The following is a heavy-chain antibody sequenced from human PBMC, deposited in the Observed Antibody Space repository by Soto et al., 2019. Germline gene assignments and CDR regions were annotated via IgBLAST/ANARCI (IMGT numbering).Heavy chain of an antibody. J-gene: IGHJ3*02. D-gene: IGHD2-21*02. V-gene: IGHV3-30-3*01. CDR2: ISYDGSNK. Sequence: QVQLVESGGGVVQPGRSLRLSCAASGFTFSSYAMHWVRQAPGKGLEWVAVISYDGSNKYYADSVKGRFTISRDNSKNTLYLQMNSLRAEDTAVYYCARSSSVGGNSVAFDIWGQGTMVTVSS. CDR1: GFTFSSYA. CDR3: ARSSSVGGNSVAFDI.